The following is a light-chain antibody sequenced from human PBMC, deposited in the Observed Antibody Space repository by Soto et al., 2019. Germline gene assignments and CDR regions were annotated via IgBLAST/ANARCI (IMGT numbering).Light chain of an antibody. CDR1: QSVSRY. J-gene: IGKJ3*01. Sequence: EIVLAQSPATLSLSPGERATLSCRARQSVSRYLAWYQQKPGQAPRLLLYDASNRATGIPARFSGSGSGTDFTLTISSLEPEDFAVYYCQQRTDSEITFGPGTKVDIK. V-gene: IGKV3-11*01. CDR2: DAS. CDR3: QQRTDSEIT.